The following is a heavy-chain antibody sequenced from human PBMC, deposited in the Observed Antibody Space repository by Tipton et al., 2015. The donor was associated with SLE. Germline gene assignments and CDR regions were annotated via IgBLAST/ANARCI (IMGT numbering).Heavy chain of an antibody. D-gene: IGHD6-6*01. V-gene: IGHV4-38-2*02. Sequence: TLSLTCTVSGYSISSGYYWGWIRQPPGKGLEWIGSIYYSGSTYYNPSLKSRVTISVDTSKNQFSLKLSSVTAADTAVYYCARGLTYSSSSYYYYYYMDVWGKGTTVTVSS. CDR1: GYSISSGYY. CDR2: IYYSGST. CDR3: ARGLTYSSSSYYYYYYMDV. J-gene: IGHJ6*03.